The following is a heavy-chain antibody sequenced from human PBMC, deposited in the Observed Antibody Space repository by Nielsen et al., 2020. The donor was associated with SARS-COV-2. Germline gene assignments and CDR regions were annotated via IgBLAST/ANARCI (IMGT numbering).Heavy chain of an antibody. CDR3: ARDTRFLEWLFPDY. V-gene: IGHV1-3*01. CDR2: INAGNGNT. D-gene: IGHD3-3*01. CDR1: GYTFTSYA. J-gene: IGHJ4*02. Sequence: ASMKVSCKASGYTFTSYAMHWVRQAPGQRLEWMGWINAGNGNTKYSQKFQGRVTITRDTSASTAYMELSSLRSEDTAVYYCARDTRFLEWLFPDYWGQGTLVTVSS.